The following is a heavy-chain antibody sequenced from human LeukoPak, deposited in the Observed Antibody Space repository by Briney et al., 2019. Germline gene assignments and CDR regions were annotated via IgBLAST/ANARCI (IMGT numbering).Heavy chain of an antibody. D-gene: IGHD6-19*01. Sequence: SETLSLTCAVYGGSFSGYYWSWIRQPPGKGLEWIGEINHSGSTNYNPSLKSRVTISVDTSKNQFSLKLSSVTAADTAVYYCARGAYSSGWYDLNWFDPWGQGTLVTVSS. V-gene: IGHV4-34*01. J-gene: IGHJ5*02. CDR3: ARGAYSSGWYDLNWFDP. CDR2: INHSGST. CDR1: GGSFSGYY.